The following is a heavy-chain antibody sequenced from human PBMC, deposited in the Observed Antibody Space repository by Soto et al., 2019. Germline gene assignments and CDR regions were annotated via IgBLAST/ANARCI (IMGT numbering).Heavy chain of an antibody. D-gene: IGHD4-17*01. J-gene: IGHJ6*02. CDR1: GFTFSSYA. CDR3: VKEMEGDYVDYYYGMDV. CDR2: ISSNGGST. Sequence: GGSLRLSCSASGFTFSSYAMHWVRQAPGKGLEYVSAISSNGGSTYYADSVKGRFTISRDNSKNTLYLQMSSLRAEDTAVYYCVKEMEGDYVDYYYGMDVWGQGTTVTVSS. V-gene: IGHV3-64D*08.